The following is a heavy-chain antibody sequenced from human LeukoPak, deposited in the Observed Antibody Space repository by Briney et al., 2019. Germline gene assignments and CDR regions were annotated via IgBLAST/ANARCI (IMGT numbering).Heavy chain of an antibody. V-gene: IGHV3-30*04. D-gene: IGHD3-10*01. CDR2: ISYDGANK. CDR3: ARDAGEHYFDY. J-gene: IGHJ4*02. Sequence: GGSLRLSCAASGFTFNTYALNWVRQAPGKGLEWVAVISYDGANKYYGDSVKGRFTISKDNSQNTLYLQMNSLRVEDTGFYYCARDAGEHYFDYWGQGTPVTVSS. CDR1: GFTFNTYA.